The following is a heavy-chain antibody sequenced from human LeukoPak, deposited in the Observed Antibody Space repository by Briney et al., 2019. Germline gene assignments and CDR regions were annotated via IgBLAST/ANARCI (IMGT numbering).Heavy chain of an antibody. D-gene: IGHD2-15*01. J-gene: IGHJ5*02. CDR3: ARDPRGRYCSGGSCQRYNWFDP. V-gene: IGHV1-2*02. CDR1: GYTFTGYY. Sequence: ASVKVSCKASGYTFTGYYMHWVRQAPGQGLEWMGWINPNSGGTNYAQKFQGGVTMTRDTSISTAYMELSRLRSDDTAVYYCARDPRGRYCSGGSCQRYNWFDPWGQGTLVTVSS. CDR2: INPNSGGT.